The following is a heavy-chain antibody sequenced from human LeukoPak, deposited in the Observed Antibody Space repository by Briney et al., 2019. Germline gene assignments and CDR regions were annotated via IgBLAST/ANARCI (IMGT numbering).Heavy chain of an antibody. Sequence: GGSLRLSCAASGFTFSSYWMHWVRQAPGKGLVWVSRINTDGSSTSYADSVKGRFTISRDNAKNTLCLQMNSLRAEDTAVYYCARERRITIFGVVIYYFDYWGQGTLVTVSS. D-gene: IGHD3-3*01. V-gene: IGHV3-74*01. J-gene: IGHJ4*02. CDR1: GFTFSSYW. CDR2: INTDGSST. CDR3: ARERRITIFGVVIYYFDY.